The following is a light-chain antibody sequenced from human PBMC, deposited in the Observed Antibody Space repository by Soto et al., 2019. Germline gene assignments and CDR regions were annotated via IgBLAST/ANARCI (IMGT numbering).Light chain of an antibody. Sequence: DIQMTQSPSTLFASVGDRVTITCRASQSVRNWLAWYQQKPGRAPQLLIYDSSTLEPGVPSRFSGSGSGTEFTLTISSLQPEDFATYYCLQHNSYPLTFGGGTKVYIK. J-gene: IGKJ4*01. CDR3: LQHNSYPLT. CDR1: QSVRNW. V-gene: IGKV1-5*01. CDR2: DSS.